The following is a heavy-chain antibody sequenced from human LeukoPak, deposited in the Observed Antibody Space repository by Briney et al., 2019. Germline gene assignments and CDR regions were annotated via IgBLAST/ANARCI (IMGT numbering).Heavy chain of an antibody. D-gene: IGHD4-17*01. CDR3: AKDLKGVAPTVTTFDY. Sequence: GGSLRLSCAASGFTFSSYAMSWVRQAPGKGLEWVSAISGSGGSTYYADSVKGRFTISRDNSKNTLYLQMNSLRAEDKAVYYCAKDLKGVAPTVTTFDYWGQGTLVTVSS. CDR1: GFTFSSYA. V-gene: IGHV3-23*01. J-gene: IGHJ4*02. CDR2: ISGSGGST.